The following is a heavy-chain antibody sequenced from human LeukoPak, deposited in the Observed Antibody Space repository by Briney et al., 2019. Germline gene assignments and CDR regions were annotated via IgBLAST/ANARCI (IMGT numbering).Heavy chain of an antibody. CDR2: ITGSSAST. CDR3: AKLDYYDTH. J-gene: IGHJ4*02. Sequence: PGRSLRPSCAASGFTFSSYAMSWVRQAPGKGLEWVSSITGSSASTYYADSVKGRFTISRDNSKNTLYLQMNSLRAEDTAVYFCAKLDYYDTHWGQGTLVTVSS. CDR1: GFTFSSYA. V-gene: IGHV3-23*01. D-gene: IGHD3-22*01.